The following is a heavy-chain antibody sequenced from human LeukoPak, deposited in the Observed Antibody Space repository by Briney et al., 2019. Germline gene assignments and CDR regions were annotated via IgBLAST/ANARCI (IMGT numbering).Heavy chain of an antibody. CDR2: IITIFGTA. V-gene: IGHV1-69*13. CDR1: GGTFTSYA. J-gene: IGHJ5*02. Sequence: ASVKVSCKASGGTFTSYAISWVRQAPGHGLEWMGGIITIFGTANYAQKFQGRVTITADEATSTAYMELCSLTSEYTAVCCFARVRHYDLNWFDPCGQGTLVTVSS. D-gene: IGHD3-3*01. CDR3: ARVRHYDLNWFDP.